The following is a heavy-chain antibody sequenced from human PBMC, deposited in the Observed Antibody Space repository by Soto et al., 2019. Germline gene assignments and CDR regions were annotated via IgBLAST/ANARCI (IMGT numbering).Heavy chain of an antibody. J-gene: IGHJ3*02. CDR2: ISSSGSTI. D-gene: IGHD3-22*01. V-gene: IGHV3-48*03. Sequence: PGGSLRLSCAAPGFTFSSYEMNWVRQAPGKGLEWVSYISSSGSTIYYADSVKGRFTISRDNAKNSLYLQMNSLRAEDTAVYYCARDPDYYDSSGTDAFDIWGQGTMVTVSS. CDR3: ARDPDYYDSSGTDAFDI. CDR1: GFTFSSYE.